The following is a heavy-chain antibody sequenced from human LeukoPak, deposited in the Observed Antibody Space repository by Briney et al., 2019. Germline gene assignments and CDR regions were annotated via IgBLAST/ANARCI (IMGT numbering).Heavy chain of an antibody. CDR1: GFTFSSYA. D-gene: IGHD3-22*01. V-gene: IGHV3-23*01. J-gene: IGHJ4*02. Sequence: GGSLRLSCAASGFTFSSYAMSWVRQAPGKGLEWVSAISGGGGSTYYADSVRGRFTISRDNSKNTLYLQMNSLRAEDTAVYYCAKESDSSGYYYEYFEYWGQGTLVTVSS. CDR2: ISGGGGST. CDR3: AKESDSSGYYYEYFEY.